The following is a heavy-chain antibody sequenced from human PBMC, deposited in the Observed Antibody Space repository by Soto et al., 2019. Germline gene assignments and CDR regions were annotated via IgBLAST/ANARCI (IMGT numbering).Heavy chain of an antibody. V-gene: IGHV1-69*13. CDR1: GGTFSSYA. D-gene: IGHD5-18*01. J-gene: IGHJ4*02. CDR3: ARLGYSYGEGGY. CDR2: IIPIFGTA. Sequence: SVKVSCKASGGTFSSYAISWVRQAPGQGLEWMGGIIPIFGTANYAQKFQGRVTITADESTSTAYMELSSLRSEDTAVYYCARLGYSYGEGGYWGQGTLVTVSS.